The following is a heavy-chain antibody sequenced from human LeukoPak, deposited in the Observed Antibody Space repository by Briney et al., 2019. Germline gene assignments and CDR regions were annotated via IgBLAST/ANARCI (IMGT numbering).Heavy chain of an antibody. J-gene: IGHJ4*02. CDR3: ATFGGVPAARPYYDSSGGDY. Sequence: GGSLRLSCAASGFTFSSYGMHWVRQAPGKGLEWVAFIRYDGSNKYYADSVKGRFTISRDNSKNTLYLQMNSLRAEDTAVYYCATFGGVPAARPYYDSSGGDYWGQGTLVTVSS. CDR2: IRYDGSNK. V-gene: IGHV3-30*02. D-gene: IGHD3-22*01. CDR1: GFTFSSYG.